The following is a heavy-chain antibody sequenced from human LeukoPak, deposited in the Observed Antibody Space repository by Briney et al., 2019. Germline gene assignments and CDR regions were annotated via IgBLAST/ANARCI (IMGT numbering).Heavy chain of an antibody. J-gene: IGHJ4*02. CDR2: ISGSGGNT. D-gene: IGHD1-14*01. CDR3: AKPAKTDYADY. V-gene: IGHV3-23*01. CDR1: GFTFNDYY. Sequence: PGGSLRLSCAASGFTFNDYYMTWIRKAPGKGLEWVSAISGSGGNTYYADSVKGRFTISRDNSKNTLYLQMNSLRAEDTALYYCAKPAKTDYADYWGQGTLVTVSS.